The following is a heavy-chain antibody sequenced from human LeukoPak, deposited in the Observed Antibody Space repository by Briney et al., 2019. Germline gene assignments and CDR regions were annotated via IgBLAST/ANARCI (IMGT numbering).Heavy chain of an antibody. J-gene: IGHJ3*02. CDR2: ISWNGGSI. CDR1: GFTFDDYA. D-gene: IGHD3-9*01. Sequence: GRSLRLSCAASGFTFDDYAMHWVRQAPGKGLEWVSGISWNGGSIGYADSVKGRFTISRDNAKNSLYLQMNSLRAEDMALYYCAKSLGVPPRSYDILTGYQDAFDIWGQGTMVTVSS. CDR3: AKSLGVPPRSYDILTGYQDAFDI. V-gene: IGHV3-9*03.